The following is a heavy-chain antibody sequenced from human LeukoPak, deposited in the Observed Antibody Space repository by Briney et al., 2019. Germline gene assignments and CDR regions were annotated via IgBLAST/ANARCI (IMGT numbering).Heavy chain of an antibody. D-gene: IGHD3-22*01. CDR1: GGSISSGSYY. CDR2: IYTSGST. CDR3: AKGRYYYDSSGYYAGSGGFDP. J-gene: IGHJ5*02. V-gene: IGHV4-61*02. Sequence: PSETLSLTCTVSGGSISSGSYYWSWIRQPAGKGLEWIGRIYTSGSTNYNPSLKSRVTISVDTSKNQFSLKLSSVTAADTAVYYCAKGRYYYDSSGYYAGSGGFDPWGQGTLVTVSS.